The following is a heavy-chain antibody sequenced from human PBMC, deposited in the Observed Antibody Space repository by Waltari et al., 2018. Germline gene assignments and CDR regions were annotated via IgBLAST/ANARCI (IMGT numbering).Heavy chain of an antibody. D-gene: IGHD2-21*01. CDR1: GDTFSNSA. CDR2: ILPRFATS. Sequence: QVQLVQSGAEVKKPGSSVKVSCKASGDTFSNSAITWVRQAPGQGLEWMGGILPRFATSNYAQKFQGRVTITADDSTSTAYMELSSLRSEDTAIYYCARSQVVVIAPLDCWGQGTLVTVSS. CDR3: ARSQVVVIAPLDC. V-gene: IGHV1-69*13. J-gene: IGHJ4*02.